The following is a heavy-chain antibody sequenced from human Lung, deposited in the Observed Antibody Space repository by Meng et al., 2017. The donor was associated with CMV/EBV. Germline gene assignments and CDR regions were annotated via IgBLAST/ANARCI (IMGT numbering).Heavy chain of an antibody. CDR3: ARDNSYGDEYYFDY. CDR2: ISSSSSYI. Sequence: GGFLRSSFAASGFTFSSYSMNGVPQAPGKGLEWVSSISSSSSYIYYADSVKGRFTISRDNAKNSLYLQMNSLRAEDTAVYYSARDNSYGDEYYFDYWGQGTLVTVSS. J-gene: IGHJ4*02. V-gene: IGHV3-21*01. D-gene: IGHD5-18*01. CDR1: GFTFSSYS.